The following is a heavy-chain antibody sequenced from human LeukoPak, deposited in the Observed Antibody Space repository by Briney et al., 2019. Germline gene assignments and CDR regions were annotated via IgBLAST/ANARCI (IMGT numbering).Heavy chain of an antibody. CDR2: IYSSGSI. CDR3: ARGVNWIDP. CDR1: GGSNSSYY. J-gene: IGHJ5*02. Sequence: PSETLSLTRTVSGGSNSSYYWSWIRQPAGKGLEWIGRIYSSGSINYNPSLKSRVTISIDTSKNQFSLKLSSVTAADTAVYYCARGVNWIDPWGQGTLVTVSS. V-gene: IGHV4-4*07. D-gene: IGHD3-16*01.